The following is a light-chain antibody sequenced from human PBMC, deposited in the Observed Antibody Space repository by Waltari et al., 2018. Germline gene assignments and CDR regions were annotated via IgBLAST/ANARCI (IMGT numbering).Light chain of an antibody. CDR3: QQYYNWPLT. CDR1: RSVTNM. CDR2: DAA. Sequence: EIVMTQSPATLSVSPGEGVTLSCRASRSVTNMLAWYQQKPGQAPRLLMYDAATRAAGIPPRFSGSESGTEFTLTINSLQSEDFAVYFCQQYYNWPLTFGPGTKVDIK. J-gene: IGKJ3*01. V-gene: IGKV3-15*01.